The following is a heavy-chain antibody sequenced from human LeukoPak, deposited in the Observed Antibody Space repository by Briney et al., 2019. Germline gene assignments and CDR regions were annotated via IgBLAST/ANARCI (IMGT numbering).Heavy chain of an antibody. Sequence: SQTLSLTCTVSGGSISSGGYYWTWIRQHPGKGLEWIGNSYYSGSTYYIPSLKSRVTISVDTSKNQFSLKLSSVTAADTAVYYCARSKGGYCSSTSCARFDYWGQGTLVTVSS. CDR3: ARSKGGYCSSTSCARFDY. D-gene: IGHD2-2*01. CDR2: SYYSGST. CDR1: GGSISSGGYY. V-gene: IGHV4-31*03. J-gene: IGHJ4*02.